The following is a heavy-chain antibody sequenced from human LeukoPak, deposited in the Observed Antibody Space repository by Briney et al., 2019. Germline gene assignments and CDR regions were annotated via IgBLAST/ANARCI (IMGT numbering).Heavy chain of an antibody. J-gene: IGHJ4*02. CDR1: GFTFSDYY. CDR3: ARWGGGVAPAGY. V-gene: IGHV3-11*06. D-gene: IGHD3-16*01. CDR2: ISSSSSYT. Sequence: GGSPRLSCAASGFTFSDYYMSWIRQAPGKGLEWVSYISSSSSYTNYADSVKGRFTISRDNAKNSLYLQMNSLRAEDTAVYYCARWGGGVAPAGYWGQGTLVTVSS.